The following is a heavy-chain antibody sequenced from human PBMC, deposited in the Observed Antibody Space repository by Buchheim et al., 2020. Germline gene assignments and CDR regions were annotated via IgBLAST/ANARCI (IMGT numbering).Heavy chain of an antibody. D-gene: IGHD3-10*01. Sequence: QVQLVQSGAEVKKPGSSVKVSCKASGGTFSSYAISWVRQAPGQGLEWMGRIIPILGIANYAQKFQGRVTITADKSTSTAYMELSSLRSEDTAVYYCAGDYYGSGSYLRGWFDPWGQGTL. J-gene: IGHJ5*02. CDR3: AGDYYGSGSYLRGWFDP. V-gene: IGHV1-69*04. CDR1: GGTFSSYA. CDR2: IIPILGIA.